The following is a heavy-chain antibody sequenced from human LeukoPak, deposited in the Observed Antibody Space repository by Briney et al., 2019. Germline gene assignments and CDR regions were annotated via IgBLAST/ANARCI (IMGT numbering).Heavy chain of an antibody. CDR2: ISSSGSTT. CDR1: GFTFSDYY. V-gene: IGHV3-11*01. J-gene: IGHJ4*02. D-gene: IGHD3-9*01. Sequence: KSGGSLRLSCSASGFTFSDYYMSWIRQAPGKGLEWVSIISSSGSTTFYADSVKGRFTISRDNAQNSLYLQMNSLRAEDTAIYYCANHKGDFDWFLYWGQGTLVTVSS. CDR3: ANHKGDFDWFLY.